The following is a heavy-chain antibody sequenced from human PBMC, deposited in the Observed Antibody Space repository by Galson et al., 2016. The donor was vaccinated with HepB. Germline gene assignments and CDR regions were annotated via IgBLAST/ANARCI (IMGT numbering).Heavy chain of an antibody. D-gene: IGHD6-6*01. CDR2: ISGSGFSA. CDR1: GFTFRTSA. CDR3: AKNESNYFAS. J-gene: IGHJ4*02. V-gene: IGHV3-23*01. Sequence: SLRLSCAASGFTFRTSAMSWVRQAPGKGLEWVSGISGSGFSAGYGDSVKGRFVISRDNSRDILFLDLNSLRVDDTAVYFCAKNESNYFASWGQGTLVTVSS.